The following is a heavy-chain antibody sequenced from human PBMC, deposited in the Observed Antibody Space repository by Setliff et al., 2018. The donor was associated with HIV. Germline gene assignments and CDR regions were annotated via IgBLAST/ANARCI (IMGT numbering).Heavy chain of an antibody. CDR2: IYSTGST. V-gene: IGHV4-59*11. J-gene: IGHJ4*02. Sequence: KPSETLSLTCTVSGPSINIHYWSWIRQSPGKGFEWIGYIYSTGSTNYNPSLQSRVTISMAASRNQFSLKVTSVTAADTAVYYCAKGAGFYGDYTFDHWGQGRQVTVSS. CDR3: AKGAGFYGDYTFDH. D-gene: IGHD4-17*01. CDR1: GPSINIHY.